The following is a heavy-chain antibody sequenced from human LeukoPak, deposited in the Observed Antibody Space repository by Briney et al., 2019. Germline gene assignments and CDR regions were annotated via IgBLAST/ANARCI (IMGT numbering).Heavy chain of an antibody. Sequence: GGSLRLSCAASGLTFSSYDMSWVRQAPGKGLEWVSGISGSGGNTYYADSVKGRFTISRDNSKNTQYLQMNSLRAEDTAVYYCAKDVFWSGYYPFDYWGQGTLVTVSS. CDR3: AKDVFWSGYYPFDY. CDR1: GLTFSSYD. J-gene: IGHJ4*02. CDR2: ISGSGGNT. D-gene: IGHD3-3*01. V-gene: IGHV3-23*01.